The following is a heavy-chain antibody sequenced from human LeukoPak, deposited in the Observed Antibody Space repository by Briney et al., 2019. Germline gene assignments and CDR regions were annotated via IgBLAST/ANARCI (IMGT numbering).Heavy chain of an antibody. J-gene: IGHJ5*02. D-gene: IGHD6-13*01. CDR1: GGSFSGYY. CDR2: INHSGST. Sequence: SETLSLTCAVYGGSFSGYYWSWIRQPPGKGLEWIGEINHSGSTNYNPSLKSRVTISVDTSKNQSSLKLSSVTAADTAVYYCARGAAAAGPWGQGTLVTVSS. V-gene: IGHV4-34*01. CDR3: ARGAAAAGP.